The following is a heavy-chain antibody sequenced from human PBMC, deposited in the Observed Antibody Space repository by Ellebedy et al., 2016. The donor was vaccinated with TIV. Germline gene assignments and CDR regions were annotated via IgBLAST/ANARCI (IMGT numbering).Heavy chain of an antibody. CDR2: ISGSGGST. Sequence: GESLKISCAASGFTFSSYAMSWVRQAPGKGLEWVSAISGSGGSTYYADSVKGRFTISRDNAKNTLFLQMSTLRVDDTAVYYCATYASGSAVDWGQGTLVTVSS. CDR1: GFTFSSYA. J-gene: IGHJ1*01. D-gene: IGHD2-8*01. V-gene: IGHV3-23*01. CDR3: ATYASGSAVD.